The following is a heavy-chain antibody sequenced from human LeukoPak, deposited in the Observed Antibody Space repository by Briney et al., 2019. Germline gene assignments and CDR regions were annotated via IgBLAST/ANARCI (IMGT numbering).Heavy chain of an antibody. CDR2: ISAYNGNT. J-gene: IGHJ5*02. CDR1: GYTFTSYD. D-gene: IGHD3-10*01. V-gene: IGHV1-18*01. Sequence: ASVKVSCKASGYTFTSYDINWVRQAPGQGLEWMGWISAYNGNTNYAQKLQGRVTMTTDTSTSTAYMELRSLRSDDTAVYYCARDHYYGSGSFQFDPWGQGTLVTVSS. CDR3: ARDHYYGSGSFQFDP.